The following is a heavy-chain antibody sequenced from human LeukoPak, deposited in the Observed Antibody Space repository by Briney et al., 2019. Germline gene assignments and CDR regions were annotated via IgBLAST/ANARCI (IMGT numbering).Heavy chain of an antibody. V-gene: IGHV1-18*01. CDR2: NNTYIGNT. Sequence: ASVKVSCKASGYTFTSHGISWVGQAPGQGLEWMAWNNTYIGNTHYAQKLQGRVTMTKDKYKSTAYMELRSLRSDDTAVYYCARDNYYDSSGYYSYWGQGTLVTVSS. J-gene: IGHJ4*02. CDR1: GYTFTSHG. CDR3: ARDNYYDSSGYYSY. D-gene: IGHD3-22*01.